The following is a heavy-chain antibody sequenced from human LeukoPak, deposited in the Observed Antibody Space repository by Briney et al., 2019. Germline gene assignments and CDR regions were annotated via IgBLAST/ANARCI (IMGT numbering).Heavy chain of an antibody. CDR2: ISESGDKT. D-gene: IGHD1-26*01. CDR3: AKQWVDC. CDR1: GFPFSNYA. J-gene: IGHJ4*02. V-gene: IGHV3-23*01. Sequence: GESLRLSCAASGFPFSNYAMNWVRQAPGKGLEWVSSISESGDKTDYADSVRGRFTISRDNSQNTLYLQMNSLRVEDTALYYCAKQWVDCWGQGTLVTVSS.